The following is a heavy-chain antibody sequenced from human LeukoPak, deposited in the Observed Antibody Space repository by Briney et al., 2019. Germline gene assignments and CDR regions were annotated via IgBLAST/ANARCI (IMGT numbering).Heavy chain of an antibody. CDR2: IYYSGST. D-gene: IGHD6-13*01. V-gene: IGHV4-59*01. CDR3: AASYSSSWYEYDY. J-gene: IGHJ4*02. CDR1: GGSISSYY. Sequence: TTSETLSLTCTVSGGSISSYYWSWIRQPLGKGLEWIGYIYYSGSTNYNPSLKSRVTISVDTSKNQFSLKLSSVTAADTAVYYCAASYSSSWYEYDYWGQGTLVTVSS.